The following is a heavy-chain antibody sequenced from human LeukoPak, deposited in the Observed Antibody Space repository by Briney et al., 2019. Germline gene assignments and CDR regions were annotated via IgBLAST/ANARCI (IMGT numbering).Heavy chain of an antibody. CDR1: GDSISSYY. D-gene: IGHD3-3*01. CDR2: IYYSGST. CDR3: ARHQGVVDL. Sequence: SETLSLTCTVSGDSISSYYWSWIRQPPGKGLEWIGYIYYSGSTNYNPSLKSRITISIDTSKNQFSLKLSSVTAADTAVYYCARHQGVVDLWGRGSLVTVSS. J-gene: IGHJ2*01. V-gene: IGHV4-59*01.